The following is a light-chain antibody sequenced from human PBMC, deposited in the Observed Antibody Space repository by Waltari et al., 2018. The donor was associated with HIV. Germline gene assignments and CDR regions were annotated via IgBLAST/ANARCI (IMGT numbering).Light chain of an antibody. CDR3: CSYTAIHTLI. Sequence: QSALTQPASVSGSPGQSIPISCAATTSAIGIFDSVYWYHQHPGRAPQLMIFGVYSRPSGVSSRFSGSKSGNTASLTISGLQAEDEANYYCCSYTAIHTLIFGGGTKLTVL. V-gene: IGLV2-14*01. CDR1: TSAIGIFDS. CDR2: GVY. J-gene: IGLJ2*01.